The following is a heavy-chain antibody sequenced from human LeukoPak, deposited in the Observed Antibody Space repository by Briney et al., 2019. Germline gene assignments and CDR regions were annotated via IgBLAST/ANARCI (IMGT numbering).Heavy chain of an antibody. CDR1: GYTFTGYY. V-gene: IGHV1-2*06. J-gene: IGHJ4*02. CDR3: ARVIWFGESAFFDY. Sequence: VASVKVSCKASGYTFTGYYMHWVRQAPGQRLEWMGRINPNSGGTNYAQKFQGRVTMTRDTSISTAYMELSRLRSDDTAVYYCARVIWFGESAFFDYCGQGTLVTVSS. CDR2: INPNSGGT. D-gene: IGHD3-10*01.